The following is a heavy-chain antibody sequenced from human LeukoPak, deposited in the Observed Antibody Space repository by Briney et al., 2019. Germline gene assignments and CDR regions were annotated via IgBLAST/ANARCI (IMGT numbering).Heavy chain of an antibody. CDR3: ARLSLTSTVTGLDY. Sequence: SETLSLTCTVSGGSISSSSYSWGWIRQPPGKGLEWIGSIYYSGSTYYNPSLKSRVTISVDTSKNQFSLKLSSVTAADTAVYYCARLSLTSTVTGLDYWGQGTLVTVSS. D-gene: IGHD4-17*01. CDR1: GGSISSSSYS. J-gene: IGHJ4*02. V-gene: IGHV4-39*01. CDR2: IYYSGST.